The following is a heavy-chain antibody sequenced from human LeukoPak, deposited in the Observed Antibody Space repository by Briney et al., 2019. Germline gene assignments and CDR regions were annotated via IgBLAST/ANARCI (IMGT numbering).Heavy chain of an antibody. CDR2: NNHSGST. V-gene: IGHV4-34*01. J-gene: IGHJ4*02. CDR3: AREGPVAGTGGFDY. D-gene: IGHD6-19*01. CDR1: GGSFSGYY. Sequence: SETLSLTCAVYGGSFSGYYWSWIRQPPGKGLEWIGENNHSGSTNYNPSLKSRVTISVDTSKNQFSLKLSSVTAADTAVYYCAREGPVAGTGGFDYWGQGTLVTVSS.